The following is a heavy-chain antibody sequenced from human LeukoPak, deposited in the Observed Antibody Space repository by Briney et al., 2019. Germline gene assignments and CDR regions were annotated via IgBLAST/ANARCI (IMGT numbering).Heavy chain of an antibody. J-gene: IGHJ4*02. Sequence: SETLSLTCTVSGGSISSYYWSWIRQPPGKGLEWIGYIYYSGSTNYNPPLKSRVTISVDTSKNQFSLKLSSVTAADTAVYYCARSLGGATIDYWGQGTLVTVSS. CDR3: ARSLGGATIDY. D-gene: IGHD1-26*01. CDR2: IYYSGST. CDR1: GGSISSYY. V-gene: IGHV4-59*01.